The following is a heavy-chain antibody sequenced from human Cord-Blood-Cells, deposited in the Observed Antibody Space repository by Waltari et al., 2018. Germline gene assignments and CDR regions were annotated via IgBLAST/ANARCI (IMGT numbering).Heavy chain of an antibody. CDR1: GGSFSGYY. V-gene: IGHV4-34*01. Sequence: QVQLQQWGAGLLKPSETLSLTCAVYGGSFSGYYWSWIRQPPGKGLEWTGEINHSGSTNYNPSLKSRVTISVDTSKNQFSLKLSSVTAADTAVYYCASWSVTAGTFDYWGQGTLVTVSS. CDR3: ASWSVTAGTFDY. J-gene: IGHJ4*02. CDR2: INHSGST. D-gene: IGHD6-13*01.